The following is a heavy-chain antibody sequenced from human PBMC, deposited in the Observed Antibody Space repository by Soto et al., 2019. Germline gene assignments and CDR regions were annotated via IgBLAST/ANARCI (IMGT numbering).Heavy chain of an antibody. V-gene: IGHV4-4*07. D-gene: IGHD1-26*01. Sequence: PSETLSLTCSVSGGPISSYFWSWVRQPAGKGLEWIGRIYDTGRSTNYNPSLQSRVTVSVDTSTNQFSLKLRFVAAADTAVYYCARWEFGGIVNWGQGTLVTVSS. CDR1: GGPISSYF. CDR3: ARWEFGGIVN. CDR2: IYDTGRST. J-gene: IGHJ4*02.